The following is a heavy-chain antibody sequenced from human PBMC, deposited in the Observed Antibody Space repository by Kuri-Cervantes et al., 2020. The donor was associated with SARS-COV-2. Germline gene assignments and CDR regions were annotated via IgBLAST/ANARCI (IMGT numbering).Heavy chain of an antibody. CDR3: ARGLGLYCSGGSCAKWFDP. D-gene: IGHD2-15*01. CDR2: VNHRGSA. V-gene: IGHV4-39*07. CDR1: GGSISSSSYY. J-gene: IGHJ5*02. Sequence: GSLRLSCTVSGGSISSSSYYWTWIRQSPGKGLEWIGEVNHRGSADYNPSLKSRVTISVDTSKNQFSLKLGSVTAADTAVYYCARGLGLYCSGGSCAKWFDPWGQGTLVTVSS.